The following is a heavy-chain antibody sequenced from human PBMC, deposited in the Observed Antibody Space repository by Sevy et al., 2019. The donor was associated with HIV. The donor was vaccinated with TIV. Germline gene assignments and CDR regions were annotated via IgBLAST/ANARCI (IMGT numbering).Heavy chain of an antibody. V-gene: IGHV3-30-3*01. J-gene: IGHJ3*02. CDR2: ISYDRSNK. Sequence: GGSLRLSCAASGFTFSSYAMHWVRQAPRKGLEWVAVISYDRSNKYYADSVKGRFTISRDNSKNTLYLQMNSLRAEDTAVYYCARDSAYYYDSSGYSHDAFDIWGQGTMVTVSS. D-gene: IGHD3-22*01. CDR1: GFTFSSYA. CDR3: ARDSAYYYDSSGYSHDAFDI.